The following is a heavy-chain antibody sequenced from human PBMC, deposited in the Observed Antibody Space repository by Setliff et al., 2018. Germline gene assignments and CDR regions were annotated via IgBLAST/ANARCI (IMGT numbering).Heavy chain of an antibody. V-gene: IGHV1-8*02. CDR3: ARRVGSVGIQLPDY. CDR2: MNPNSGNT. D-gene: IGHD5-18*01. Sequence: GASVKVSCKASGYTFTSYDINWVRQATGQGLEWMGWMNPNSGNTGYAQKFQGRVTMTRXXXIXXXXXXXSSLRSEDTAVYYCARRVGSVGIQLPDYWGQGTLVTVSS. CDR1: GYTFTSYD. J-gene: IGHJ4*02.